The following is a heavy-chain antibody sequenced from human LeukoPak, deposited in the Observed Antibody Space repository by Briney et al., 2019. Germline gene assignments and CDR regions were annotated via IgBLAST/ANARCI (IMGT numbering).Heavy chain of an antibody. CDR3: ARAQGWFDP. V-gene: IGHV4-39*07. Sequence: SETLSLTCTVSGGSISSSNYYWGWIRQPPGKGLEWIGSIYYSGSTYYNPSLKSRVTISVDTSKNQFSLKLSSVTAADTAVYYCARAQGWFDPWGQGTLVTVSS. CDR1: GGSISSSNYY. J-gene: IGHJ5*02. CDR2: IYYSGST.